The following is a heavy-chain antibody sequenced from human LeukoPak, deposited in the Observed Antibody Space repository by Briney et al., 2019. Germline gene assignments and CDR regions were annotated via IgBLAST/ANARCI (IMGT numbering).Heavy chain of an antibody. J-gene: IGHJ6*02. D-gene: IGHD5-18*01. V-gene: IGHV1-69*04. Sequence: SVKVSCKASGGTVSSYAISWVRQAPGQGLEWMGRIIPILGIANYAQKFQGRVTITADKSTSTAYMELSSLRSEDTAVYYCARGYSYGQIYYYYGMDVWGQGTTVTVSS. CDR3: ARGYSYGQIYYYYGMDV. CDR2: IIPILGIA. CDR1: GGTVSSYA.